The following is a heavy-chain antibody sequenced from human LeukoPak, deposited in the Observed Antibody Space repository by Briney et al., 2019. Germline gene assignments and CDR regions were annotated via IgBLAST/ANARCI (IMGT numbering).Heavy chain of an antibody. CDR3: TRGGSNFDC. Sequence: PSETLSLTCTVSGGSISSYYWSWVRQPPEKGLEWIGYIYYSGSTNYNPSLKSRVTISVDTSKNQFSLQLTPVTAADTAVYFCTRGGSNFDCWGQGTLVTVSS. CDR2: IYYSGST. J-gene: IGHJ4*02. D-gene: IGHD3-10*01. CDR1: GGSISSYY. V-gene: IGHV4-59*01.